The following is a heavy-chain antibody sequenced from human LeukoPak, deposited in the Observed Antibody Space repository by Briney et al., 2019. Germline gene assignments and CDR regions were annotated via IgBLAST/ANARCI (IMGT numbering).Heavy chain of an antibody. Sequence: SETLSLTCTVSGGSISSYYWSWIRQPPGKGLEWIGEINHSGSTNYNPSLKSRVTISVDTSKNQFSLKLSSVTAADTAVYYCARGGGLVWGQGTLVTVSS. CDR1: GGSISSYY. CDR3: ARGGGLV. CDR2: INHSGST. J-gene: IGHJ4*02. D-gene: IGHD1-26*01. V-gene: IGHV4-34*01.